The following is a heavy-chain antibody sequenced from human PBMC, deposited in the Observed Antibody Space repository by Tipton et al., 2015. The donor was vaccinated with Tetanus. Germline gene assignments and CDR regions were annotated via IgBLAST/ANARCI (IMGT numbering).Heavy chain of an antibody. J-gene: IGHJ4*02. Sequence: TLSLTCSVSGVSINNYYWNWIRQSPGKGLEWLGNIYYNGDTDYNPSLRGRATISMDRSNTQFSLRLDSLTAADTAVYYCARAAGFLGLTHDFWGRGTLVSVSS. V-gene: IGHV4-59*08. D-gene: IGHD2/OR15-2a*01. CDR1: GVSINNYY. CDR2: IYYNGDT. CDR3: ARAAGFLGLTHDF.